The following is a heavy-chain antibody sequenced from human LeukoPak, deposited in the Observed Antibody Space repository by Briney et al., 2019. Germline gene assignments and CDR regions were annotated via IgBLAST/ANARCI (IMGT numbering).Heavy chain of an antibody. J-gene: IGHJ4*02. Sequence: PGGSLRLSCTVSGVTFGDYAMSWVRQAPGKGLEWVGFIRSKAYGGTTEYVASVKGRFTISRDDSKSIAYLQMNSLKTEYTAVYYCTRDKDLYYYDSSGYPYYFDYWGQGTLVTVSS. CDR1: GVTFGDYA. D-gene: IGHD3-22*01. CDR3: TRDKDLYYYDSSGYPYYFDY. V-gene: IGHV3-49*04. CDR2: IRSKAYGGTT.